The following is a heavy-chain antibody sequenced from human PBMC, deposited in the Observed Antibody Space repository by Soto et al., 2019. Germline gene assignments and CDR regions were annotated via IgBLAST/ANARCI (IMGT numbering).Heavy chain of an antibody. CDR2: ISPDGSDK. CDR1: GFTFSSHW. D-gene: IGHD6-13*01. Sequence: EVQLVESGGGLVQPGESLRLSCIASGFTFSSHWMSWVRQAAGKGLEWVANISPDGSDKHYVDSVKGRFTISRDNAKNSLYLQMNSLRAEDTALYYCASDYAGGAAGIDYWGQGTLVTVSS. CDR3: ASDYAGGAAGIDY. J-gene: IGHJ4*02. V-gene: IGHV3-7*01.